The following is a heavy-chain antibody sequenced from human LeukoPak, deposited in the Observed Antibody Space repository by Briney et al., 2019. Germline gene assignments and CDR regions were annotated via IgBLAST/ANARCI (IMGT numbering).Heavy chain of an antibody. J-gene: IGHJ4*02. CDR2: ISSTSSYI. Sequence: GRSLRLSCAASGFTFSSYSMNWVRQAPGKGLEWVSSISSTSSYIYYPDSVKGRFTISRDNSRNSLYLQMNSLRAEDTAVYYCARASSGWAVDLYYFDHWGQGTLVTVSS. CDR3: ARASSGWAVDLYYFDH. V-gene: IGHV3-21*01. D-gene: IGHD6-19*01. CDR1: GFTFSSYS.